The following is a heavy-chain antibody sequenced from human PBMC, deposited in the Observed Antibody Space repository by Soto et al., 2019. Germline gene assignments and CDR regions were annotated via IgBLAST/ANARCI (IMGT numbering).Heavy chain of an antibody. V-gene: IGHV3-23*01. CDR3: ARLAYSNFLGGLDS. Sequence: EVQLLESGGGLVQRGGSLRLSCAASGFPFSSYVMSWVRQAPGKGLEWVSGISGGGSNTFYADSVKGRFTISRDNSKNTVDLQMNSLRVEDTAVYYCARLAYSNFLGGLDSWGQGTLVTASS. CDR2: ISGGGSNT. J-gene: IGHJ5*01. D-gene: IGHD1-26*01. CDR1: GFPFSSYV.